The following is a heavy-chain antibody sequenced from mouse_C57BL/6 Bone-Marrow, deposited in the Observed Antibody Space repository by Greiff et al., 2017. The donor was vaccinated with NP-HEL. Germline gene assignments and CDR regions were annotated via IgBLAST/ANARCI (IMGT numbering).Heavy chain of an antibody. CDR3: ASLLQAWFAY. CDR2: ISNGGGRT. D-gene: IGHD2-1*01. Sequence: EVKVVESGGGLVQPGGSLKLSCAASGFTFSDYYMYWVRQTPEKRLEWVAYISNGGGRTYYPDTVKGRFTISRDNAKNTLYLQMSRLKSEDTAMYYCASLLQAWFAYWGQGTLVTVSA. CDR1: GFTFSDYY. J-gene: IGHJ3*01. V-gene: IGHV5-12*01.